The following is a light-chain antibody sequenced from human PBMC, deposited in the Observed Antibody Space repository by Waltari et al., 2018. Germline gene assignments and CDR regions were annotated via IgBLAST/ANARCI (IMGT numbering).Light chain of an antibody. J-gene: IGLJ1*01. Sequence: QSALTQPASVSGSPGQSITISCTGTSSDVGGYDYVSWYQQHPGKAPKLILYDVSNRPLEVCRRVSGSKSGNTASLTISGLQADDEAEYYCGSYTSSTTLAFGTGTKVTVL. CDR2: DVS. CDR3: GSYTSSTTLA. CDR1: SSDVGGYDY. V-gene: IGLV2-14*03.